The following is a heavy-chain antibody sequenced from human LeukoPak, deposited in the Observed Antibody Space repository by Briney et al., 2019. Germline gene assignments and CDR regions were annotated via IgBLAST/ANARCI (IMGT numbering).Heavy chain of an antibody. CDR1: GFTFSNAW. J-gene: IGHJ4*02. D-gene: IGHD3-3*01. CDR2: ISGSGGST. CDR3: AKGPPVLRFPYFCY. V-gene: IGHV3-23*01. Sequence: GGSLRLSCTASGFTFSNAWMSWFRQAPGKGLEWVSAISGSGGSTYYADSVKGRFTISRDNSKNTLYLQMNSLRAEDTAVYYCAKGPPVLRFPYFCYWSQGTLVTVSS.